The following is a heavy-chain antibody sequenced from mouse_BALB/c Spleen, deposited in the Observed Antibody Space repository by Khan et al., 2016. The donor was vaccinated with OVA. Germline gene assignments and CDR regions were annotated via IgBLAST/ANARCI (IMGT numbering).Heavy chain of an antibody. CDR1: GYTFTNYW. CDR3: ARWATWYFDV. D-gene: IGHD3-1*01. V-gene: IGHV1-63*02. CDR2: IYPGGDYT. J-gene: IGHJ1*01. Sequence: QVQLKQSGGEVVRPGTSVKISCKASGYTFTNYWLAWVKHTPGPGLEWIGDIYPGGDYTNYHEKFKVKATLTVDTSSSTANMQLSSLTSEDSAVYFCARWATWYFDVWGAGTTVIGSS.